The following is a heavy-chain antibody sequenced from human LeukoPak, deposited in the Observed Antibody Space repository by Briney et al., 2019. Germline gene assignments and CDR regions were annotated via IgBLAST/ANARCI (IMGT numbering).Heavy chain of an antibody. CDR1: GFTFSSYA. D-gene: IGHD1-26*01. CDR2: ISINGGST. Sequence: GGSLRLSCSASGFTFSSYAMHWVRQAPGKGLEYVSAISINGGSTYYADSVKGRFTISRDNSKNTLYLQMNSLRGEERAVYSGVKDGVQGYSGSATPTLWYWGQGTLVTVSS. CDR3: VKDGVQGYSGSATPTLWY. J-gene: IGHJ4*02. V-gene: IGHV3-64D*06.